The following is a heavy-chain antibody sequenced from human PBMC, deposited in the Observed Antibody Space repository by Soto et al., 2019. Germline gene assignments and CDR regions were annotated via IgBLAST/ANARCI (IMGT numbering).Heavy chain of an antibody. CDR1: GGSSSSYY. CDR3: ARHSPDFDWLSQFDY. CDR2: IYYFGST. D-gene: IGHD3-9*01. V-gene: IGHV4-59*08. J-gene: IGHJ4*02. Sequence: SETLCLTCTVLGGSSSSYYGSWIRQPPGKGLEWIGYIYYFGSTNYNPSLKSRVTISVDTFKSRLTLKLTSVTAADTAVYYCARHSPDFDWLSQFDYWGQGTLVTVSS.